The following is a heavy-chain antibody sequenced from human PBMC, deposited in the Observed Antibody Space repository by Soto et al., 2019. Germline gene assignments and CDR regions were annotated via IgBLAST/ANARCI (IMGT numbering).Heavy chain of an antibody. J-gene: IGHJ6*03. CDR2: ISSSGSTI. V-gene: IGHV3-11*01. D-gene: IGHD2-15*01. CDR3: ARPAPVVVAASGSLYMDV. Sequence: GGSLRLSCAASGFTFSGYYMSWIRQAPGKGLEWVSCISSSGSTIYYADSVKGRFTISRDNAKNSLYLQMNSLRAEDTAVYYCARPAPVVVAASGSLYMDVWGKGTTVTVSS. CDR1: GFTFSGYY.